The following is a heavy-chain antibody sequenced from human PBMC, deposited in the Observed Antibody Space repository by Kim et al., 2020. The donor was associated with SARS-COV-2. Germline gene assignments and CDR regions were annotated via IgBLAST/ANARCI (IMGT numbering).Heavy chain of an antibody. J-gene: IGHJ2*01. D-gene: IGHD6-13*01. CDR2: IIPILGIA. Sequence: SVKVSCKASGGTFSSYAISWVRQAPGQGLEWMGRIIPILGIANYAQKFQGRVTITADKSTSTAYMELSSLRSEDTAVYYCARDVAAPSYWYFDLWGRGTLVTVSS. CDR3: ARDVAAPSYWYFDL. V-gene: IGHV1-69*04. CDR1: GGTFSSYA.